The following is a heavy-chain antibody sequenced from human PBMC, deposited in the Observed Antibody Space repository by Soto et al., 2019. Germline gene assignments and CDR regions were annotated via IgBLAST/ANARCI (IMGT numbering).Heavy chain of an antibody. V-gene: IGHV4-34*01. J-gene: IGHJ5*01. Sequence: PSETLSLTCAVDGGSISGYCLTWIRQPPGTGLEWIGEINHSGSTNYNPSLKSRVTISVDTSKNQFSLKLTSVTPDDTAVYYCVRLIGNSWLDSWGQGTLVTVSS. CDR1: GGSISGYC. D-gene: IGHD2-8*01. CDR2: INHSGST. CDR3: VRLIGNSWLDS.